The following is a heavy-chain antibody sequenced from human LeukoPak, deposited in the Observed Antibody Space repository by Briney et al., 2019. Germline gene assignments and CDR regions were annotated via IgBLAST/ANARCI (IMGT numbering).Heavy chain of an antibody. J-gene: IGHJ4*02. D-gene: IGHD3-3*01. V-gene: IGHV3-30-3*01. Sequence: GGSLRLSCAASGFALSSYALVWVRQAPGQGLEWVAIIPNDGGNKYYADSVKGRFTISRDNSKNTLYLQMNSLRAEDTAVYYCAKDSGGYYAYWGQGTLVTVSS. CDR1: GFALSSYA. CDR3: AKDSGGYYAY. CDR2: IPNDGGNK.